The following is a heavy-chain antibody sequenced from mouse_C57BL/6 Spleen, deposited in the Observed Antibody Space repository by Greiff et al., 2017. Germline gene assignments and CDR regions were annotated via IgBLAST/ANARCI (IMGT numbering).Heavy chain of an antibody. J-gene: IGHJ2*01. CDR2: IYPGDGDT. V-gene: IGHV1-80*01. CDR1: GYAFSSYW. CDR3: ARSREYYSNFGC. D-gene: IGHD2-5*01. Sequence: VQGVESGAELVKPGASVKISCKASGYAFSSYWMNWVKQRPGKGLEWIGQIYPGDGDTNYNGKFKGKATLTADKSSSTAYMQLSSLTSEDSAVYFCARSREYYSNFGCWGQGTTLTVSS.